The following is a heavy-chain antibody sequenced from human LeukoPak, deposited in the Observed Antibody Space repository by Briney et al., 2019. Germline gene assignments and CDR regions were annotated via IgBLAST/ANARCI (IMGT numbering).Heavy chain of an antibody. Sequence: PGGSLRLSCAASGFTFSNYGMSWVRQAPGKGLEWVSSISGSGDSTYYADSVKGRFTISRDNSKNTLYLQMNSLRAEDTAVYYCARGSGWTDYWGQGTLVTVSS. J-gene: IGHJ4*02. CDR2: ISGSGDST. V-gene: IGHV3-23*01. D-gene: IGHD6-19*01. CDR1: GFTFSNYG. CDR3: ARGSGWTDY.